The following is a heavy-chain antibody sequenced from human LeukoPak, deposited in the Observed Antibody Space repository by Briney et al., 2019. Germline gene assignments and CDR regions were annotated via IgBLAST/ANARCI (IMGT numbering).Heavy chain of an antibody. CDR1: GGSISSGDYY. D-gene: IGHD2-21*01. V-gene: IGHV4-30-4*08. J-gene: IGHJ3*02. CDR3: ARDGPYCGGDCYSDAFDI. CDR2: IYYSGST. Sequence: PSQTLSLTCTVSGGSISSGDYYWSWIRQPPGKGLEWIGYIYYSGSTYYNPSLKSRVTISVDTSKNQFSLKLSSVTAADTAVYYCARDGPYCGGDCYSDAFDIWGQGTMVTVSS.